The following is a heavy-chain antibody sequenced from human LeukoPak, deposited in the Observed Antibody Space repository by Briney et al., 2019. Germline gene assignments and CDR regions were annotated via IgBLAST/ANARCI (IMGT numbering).Heavy chain of an antibody. CDR2: TYYRSKWYN. CDR1: GDSVSSNSAA. V-gene: IGHV6-1*01. CDR3: ARDLKSGRVAGTPDNWFDP. Sequence: SQTLSLTCAISGDSVSSNSAAWNWIRQSPSRGLEWLGRTYYRSKWYNDYAVSVKGRITINPDTSKNQFSLQLSSVTPEDTAVYYCARDLKSGRVAGTPDNWFDPWGQGTLVTVSS. D-gene: IGHD6-19*01. J-gene: IGHJ5*02.